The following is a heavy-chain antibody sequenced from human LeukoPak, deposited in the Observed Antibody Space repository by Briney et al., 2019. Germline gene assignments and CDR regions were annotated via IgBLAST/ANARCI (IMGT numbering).Heavy chain of an antibody. J-gene: IGHJ3*02. CDR3: AKGVWVVRGVIGDTFDI. V-gene: IGHV3-21*01. CDR1: GFTFSSYS. D-gene: IGHD3-10*01. CDR2: ISSSTTYI. Sequence: GGSLRLSCAASGFTFSSYSMNWVRQAPGKGLEWVSSISSSTTYIYYADSVKGRFTISRDNAKNSLYLQINSLRAEDTAVFYCAKGVWVVRGVIGDTFDIWGQGTMVTVSS.